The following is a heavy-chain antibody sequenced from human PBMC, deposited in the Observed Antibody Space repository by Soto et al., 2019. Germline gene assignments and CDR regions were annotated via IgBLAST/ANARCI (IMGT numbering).Heavy chain of an antibody. Sequence: PPQTLSLTCAISGDSVSSNSAAWNWIRQSPSRGLEWLGRTYYRSKWYNDYAVSVKSRITINPDTSKNQFSLQLNSVTPEDTAVYYCARDLGSGVIAAAGTRRDYYYYGMDVWGQGTTVTVSS. J-gene: IGHJ6*02. CDR1: GDSVSSNSAA. CDR2: TYYRSKWYN. V-gene: IGHV6-1*01. D-gene: IGHD6-13*01. CDR3: ARDLGSGVIAAAGTRRDYYYYGMDV.